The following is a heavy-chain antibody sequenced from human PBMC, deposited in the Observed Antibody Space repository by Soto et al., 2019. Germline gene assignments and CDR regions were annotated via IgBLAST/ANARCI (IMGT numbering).Heavy chain of an antibody. CDR3: AIRGWGVPAASQDYYGMDV. CDR2: ISGSGGST. CDR1: GFTFSSYA. Sequence: GGSLRLSCAASGFTFSSYAMSWVRQAPGKGLEWVSAISGSGGSTYYADSVKGRFTISRDNSKNTLYLQMNSLRAEDTAVYYCAIRGWGVPAASQDYYGMDVWGQGTTVTVSS. D-gene: IGHD2-2*01. V-gene: IGHV3-23*01. J-gene: IGHJ6*02.